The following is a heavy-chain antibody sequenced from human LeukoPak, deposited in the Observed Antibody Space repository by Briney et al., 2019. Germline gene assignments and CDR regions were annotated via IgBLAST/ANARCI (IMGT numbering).Heavy chain of an antibody. V-gene: IGHV4-59*08. J-gene: IGHJ4*02. CDR1: GGSISNYY. CDR3: ASLNNDYLFDFEN. CDR2: IYYSGST. D-gene: IGHD4-11*01. Sequence: SETLTLTCTVSGGSISNYYWSWIRQPPGKGLEWIGDIYYSGSTNYNSSLKSRVTISVDTSKKQFSLKLSSVTAADTAVYYCASLNNDYLFDFENWGQGTLVTVSS.